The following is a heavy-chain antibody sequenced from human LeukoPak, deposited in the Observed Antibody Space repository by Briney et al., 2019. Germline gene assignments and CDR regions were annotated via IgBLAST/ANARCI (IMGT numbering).Heavy chain of an antibody. CDR1: GFTFSSYW. J-gene: IGHJ4*02. Sequence: GGSLRLSCAASGFTFSSYWMSWVRQAPGKGLEWVAIMKQDGSEKYYVDSVKGRFTISRDNAKNSLYLQMNSLRAEDTAVYYCARDLGILDRFDYWGQGTLVTVSS. D-gene: IGHD7-27*01. CDR3: ARDLGILDRFDY. CDR2: MKQDGSEK. V-gene: IGHV3-7*01.